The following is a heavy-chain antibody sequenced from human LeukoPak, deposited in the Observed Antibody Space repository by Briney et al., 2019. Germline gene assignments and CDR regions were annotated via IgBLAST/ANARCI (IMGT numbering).Heavy chain of an antibody. Sequence: ASVKVSCKPSGYTFTSYGISWVRQAPGQGVEWMGWISAYNGNTNDAQKLQGRVTMTADTSTSTAYMELRSLRSDDTAVYYCARTDPNYYYMDVWGKGTTVTVSS. CDR1: GYTFTSYG. V-gene: IGHV1-18*01. CDR2: ISAYNGNT. CDR3: ARTDPNYYYMDV. J-gene: IGHJ6*03.